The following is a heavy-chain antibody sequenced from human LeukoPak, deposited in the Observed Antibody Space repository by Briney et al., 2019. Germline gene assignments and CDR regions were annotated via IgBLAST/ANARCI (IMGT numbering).Heavy chain of an antibody. Sequence: GGSLRLSCAASGFTFSSYAMHWVRQAPGKGLEWVAVISYDGSNKYYADSVKGRFTISRDNSKNTLYLQMNSLRAEDTAVYYCARDAGPQLAEGAGTYYYYYMDVWGKGATVTVSS. CDR2: ISYDGSNK. J-gene: IGHJ6*03. V-gene: IGHV3-30*04. CDR3: ARDAGPQLAEGAGTYYYYYMDV. D-gene: IGHD6-13*01. CDR1: GFTFSSYA.